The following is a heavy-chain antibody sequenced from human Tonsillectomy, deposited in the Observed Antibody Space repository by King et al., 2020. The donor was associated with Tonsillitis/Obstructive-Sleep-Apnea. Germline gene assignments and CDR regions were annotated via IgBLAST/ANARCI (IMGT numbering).Heavy chain of an antibody. J-gene: IGHJ4*02. V-gene: IGHV1-18*01. CDR1: GYTFTTYG. D-gene: IGHD3-22*01. CDR2: ISAYDFKT. Sequence: VQLVESGAEVKKPGASVKVSCKASGYTFTTYGISWVRQDPGQELEWMGWISAYDFKTNYAQKFQDRFTMTIDTSTSTAYMEMRSLRSDDTAVYYCAREGQLYNYENRGYHYGGIDFWGQGTLVTVSS. CDR3: AREGQLYNYENRGYHYGGIDF.